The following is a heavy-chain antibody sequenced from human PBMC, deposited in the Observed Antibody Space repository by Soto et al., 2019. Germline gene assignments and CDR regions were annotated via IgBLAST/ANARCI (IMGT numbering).Heavy chain of an antibody. CDR2: TSYDGSNK. J-gene: IGHJ5*02. CDR1: GFTFTNYA. Sequence: PGGSLRLSCAASGFTFTNYAMHWVRQAPGKGLEWVAVTSYDGSNKYYADSVKGRFTISRDNFKNTLYLQMNSLRAEDTAVYYCARAIGSAWWGALKSWGQGALVTVSS. V-gene: IGHV3-30-3*01. D-gene: IGHD6-19*01. CDR3: ARAIGSAWWGALKS.